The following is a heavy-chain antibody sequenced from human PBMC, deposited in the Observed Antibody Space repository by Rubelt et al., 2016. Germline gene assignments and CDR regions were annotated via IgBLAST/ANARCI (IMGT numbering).Heavy chain of an antibody. CDR1: GFSLSGYS. CDR3: ARGLSGWRFIDY. J-gene: IGHJ4*02. Sequence: PGGSLRLSCAASGFSLSGYSMDWVRQAPGKGLVWVSRIKTDETTTNYADSVKGRFTISRDNAKNSLYLQMNSLRAEDTAVYYCARGLSGWRFIDYWGQGTLVTVSS. CDR2: IKTDETTT. D-gene: IGHD6-19*01. V-gene: IGHV3-74*01.